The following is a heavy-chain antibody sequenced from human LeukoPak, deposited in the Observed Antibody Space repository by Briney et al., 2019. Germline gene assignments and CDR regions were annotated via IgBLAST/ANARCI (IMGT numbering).Heavy chain of an antibody. Sequence: GESLRLSCAASGFTFSSSWMNWVRQAPGKGLQWVGNINPEGSQTRFVDSVMGRFTMSKDNAKNSLYLQMNSLSVEDTAVFYCAAWTDRGYNFWGQGTVVTVSS. CDR1: GFTFSSSW. CDR2: INPEGSQT. V-gene: IGHV3-7*01. J-gene: IGHJ4*02. D-gene: IGHD5-24*01. CDR3: AAWTDRGYNF.